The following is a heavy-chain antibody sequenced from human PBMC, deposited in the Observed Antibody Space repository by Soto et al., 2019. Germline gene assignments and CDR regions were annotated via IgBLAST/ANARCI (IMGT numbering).Heavy chain of an antibody. D-gene: IGHD5-18*01. CDR2: IAFDGSDE. Sequence: QVQLVESGGGVVQPGRSLRLSCVVSGFTFSSFGMHWVRQAPGKGLEWVAVIAFDGSDEYYGDSVKGRFSISRDNSKSTLYLQMNSLRPEDAAVYYWAKGLDSYGSSYFASWGQGTLVTVSS. J-gene: IGHJ4*02. V-gene: IGHV3-30*18. CDR3: AKGLDSYGSSYFAS. CDR1: GFTFSSFG.